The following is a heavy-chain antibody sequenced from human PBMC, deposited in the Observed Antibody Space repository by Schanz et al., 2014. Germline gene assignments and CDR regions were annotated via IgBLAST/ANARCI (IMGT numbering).Heavy chain of an antibody. Sequence: QVQLRQWGAGLLRPSETLSLTCGVFGGSFSGYYWSWIRQPPGKGLEWIAEINHGGSTNYNPSLKSRVTISVDPSKNQFSLKLRSVTAADTAVYYCARAARRTRVVPLYFDCWGQGTLVTVSS. CDR2: INHGGST. CDR1: GGSFSGYY. D-gene: IGHD2-2*01. J-gene: IGHJ4*02. V-gene: IGHV4-34*01. CDR3: ARAARRTRVVPLYFDC.